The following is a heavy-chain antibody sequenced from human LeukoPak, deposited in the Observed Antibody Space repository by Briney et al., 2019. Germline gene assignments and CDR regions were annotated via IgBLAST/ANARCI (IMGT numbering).Heavy chain of an antibody. J-gene: IGHJ3*02. CDR1: GFTFSNYW. Sequence: GGSLRLSCAASGFTFSNYWMHWVRQAPGKGLEWVSSISSSSSYIYYADSVKGRFTISRDNAKNSLYLQMDSLRAEDTAVYYCARDRSTMIVVDAFDIWGQGTMVTVSS. D-gene: IGHD3-22*01. V-gene: IGHV3-21*01. CDR2: ISSSSSYI. CDR3: ARDRSTMIVVDAFDI.